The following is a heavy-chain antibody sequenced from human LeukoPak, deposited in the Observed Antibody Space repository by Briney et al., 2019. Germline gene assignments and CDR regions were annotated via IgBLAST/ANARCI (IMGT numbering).Heavy chain of an antibody. V-gene: IGHV1-8*03. D-gene: IGHD6-13*01. J-gene: IGHJ4*02. CDR1: GYTFTSYD. Sequence: GASVKVSCKASGYTFTSYDINWVRQATGQGLEWMGWMNPNSGNTGYAQKFQGRVTITRNTSISTAYMELSSLRSEDTAVYYCARDTPTWYSSSWDPDYWGQGTLVTVSS. CDR2: MNPNSGNT. CDR3: ARDTPTWYSSSWDPDY.